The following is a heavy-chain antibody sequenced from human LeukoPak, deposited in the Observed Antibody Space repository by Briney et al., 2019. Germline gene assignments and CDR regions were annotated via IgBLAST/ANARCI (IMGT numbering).Heavy chain of an antibody. D-gene: IGHD4-17*01. Sequence: ASVKVSCKASGYTFTSYYMHWVRQAPGQGLEWMGIINPSGSSTSYAQKFQGRVTITRDTSTSTVYMELSSLRAEDTAVYDCASVAGGYGDYTLLYWGQGTLVTVSS. CDR1: GYTFTSYY. CDR3: ASVAGGYGDYTLLY. CDR2: INPSGSST. J-gene: IGHJ4*02. V-gene: IGHV1-46*01.